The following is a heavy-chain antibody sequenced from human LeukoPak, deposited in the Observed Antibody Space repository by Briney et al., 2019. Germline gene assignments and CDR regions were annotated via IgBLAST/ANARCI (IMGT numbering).Heavy chain of an antibody. CDR1: GFTVSSYA. CDR2: ISGRGGST. J-gene: IGHJ6*03. CDR3: AKDGYSSGWNNYYYYMDV. Sequence: GGFLRLAWAAAGFTVSSYAMSWVRQAPGKGLEWVSAISGRGGSTYYADSVKGRFTISRDNSKNTLYLQMNSLRAADTAVYYCAKDGYSSGWNNYYYYMDVWGKGTTVTVSS. V-gene: IGHV3-23*01. D-gene: IGHD6-19*01.